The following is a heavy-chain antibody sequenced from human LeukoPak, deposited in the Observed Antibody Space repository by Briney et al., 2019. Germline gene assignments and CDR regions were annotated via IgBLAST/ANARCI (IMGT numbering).Heavy chain of an antibody. CDR2: IYTSGST. D-gene: IGHD4-17*01. V-gene: IGHV4-61*02. Sequence: SQTLSLTCTVSGGSISSGSYYWSWIPQPAGKGLEWIGRIYTSGSTNYNPSLKSRVTISVDTSKNQFSLKLSSVAAADTAVYYCAFGDYYYYYGMDVWGQGTTVTVSS. CDR1: GGSISSGSYY. J-gene: IGHJ6*02. CDR3: AFGDYYYYYGMDV.